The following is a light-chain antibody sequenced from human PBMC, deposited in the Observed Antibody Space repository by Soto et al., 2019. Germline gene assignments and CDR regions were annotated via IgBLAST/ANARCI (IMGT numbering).Light chain of an antibody. Sequence: EIVLTQSPGTLSLSPGERATLSCRASESVSSVYLAWYQHKPGQAPRLLIFGASSRATAIPDRFSGSGSGTDLTLTISRLEPEDFAVYYCQHYGGSFTFGQGTRLEMK. J-gene: IGKJ5*01. CDR2: GAS. V-gene: IGKV3-20*01. CDR3: QHYGGSFT. CDR1: ESVSSVY.